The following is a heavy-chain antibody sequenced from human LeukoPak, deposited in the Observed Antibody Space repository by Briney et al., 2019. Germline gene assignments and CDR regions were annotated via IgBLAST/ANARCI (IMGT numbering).Heavy chain of an antibody. V-gene: IGHV1-69*01. CDR1: GGTFINYA. D-gene: IGHD3-10*01. J-gene: IGHJ5*02. CDR2: IIPVFGTP. Sequence: ASVKVSCKASGGTFINYAISWVRQAPGQGLEWRGGIIPVFGTPNYAQKFQGRVTITADESTSTAYMELSSLRSEDTAVYYCARERGDGSGSYYMTANWFDPWGQGTLVTVSS. CDR3: ARERGDGSGSYYMTANWFDP.